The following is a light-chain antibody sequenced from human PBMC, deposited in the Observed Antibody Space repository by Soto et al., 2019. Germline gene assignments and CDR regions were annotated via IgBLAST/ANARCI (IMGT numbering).Light chain of an antibody. CDR2: AAS. J-gene: IGKJ1*01. CDR3: QQYGGSPRT. CDR1: QTIGSSH. Sequence: EIVLTQSPGTLSLSPGERATLSCRASQTIGSSHLAWYQQKPGQAPRVLIFAASIRDTGIPDRFSGSGSGTDFTLTISRLEPEDFAVYYCQQYGGSPRTFGQGTKVELK. V-gene: IGKV3-20*01.